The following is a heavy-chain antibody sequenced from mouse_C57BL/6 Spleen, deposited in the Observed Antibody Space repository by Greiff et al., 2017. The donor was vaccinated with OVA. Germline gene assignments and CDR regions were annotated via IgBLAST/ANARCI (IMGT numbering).Heavy chain of an antibody. CDR3: ARGGDASDYYETIDY. CDR2: IYPRTGST. J-gene: IGHJ2*02. D-gene: IGHD1-1*01. Sequence: QVQLQQSGAELVRPGASVKLSCKASGYTFTSYGISWVKQRPGQGLEWIGEIYPRTGSTYYNEKFKGKATLTADKSSSTAYMELRSLTSEDSAVYCCARGGDASDYYETIDYWGQGTSVTVSA. V-gene: IGHV1-81*01. CDR1: GYTFTSYG.